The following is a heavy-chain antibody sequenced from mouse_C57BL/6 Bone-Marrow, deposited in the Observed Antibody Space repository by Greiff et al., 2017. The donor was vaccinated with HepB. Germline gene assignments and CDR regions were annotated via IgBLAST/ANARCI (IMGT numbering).Heavy chain of an antibody. CDR2: ISNGGGST. J-gene: IGHJ3*01. CDR3: ARHRDDSYSWFAY. Sequence: EVQGVESGGGLVQPGGSLKLSCAASGFTFSDYYMYWVRQTPEKRLEWVAYISNGGGSTYYPDTVKGRFTISRDNTTNTLYLRMSSLKSEDTAMYYGARHRDDSYSWFAYWGQGTLVTVSA. V-gene: IGHV5-12*01. D-gene: IGHD2-3*01. CDR1: GFTFSDYY.